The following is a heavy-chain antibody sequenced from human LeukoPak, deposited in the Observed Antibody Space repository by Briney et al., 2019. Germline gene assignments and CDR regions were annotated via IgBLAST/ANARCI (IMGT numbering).Heavy chain of an antibody. CDR2: IYYSGST. CDR1: GGSISSYY. Sequence: SETLSLTCTVSGGSISSYYWSWIRQPPGKGLEWIGYIYYSGSTNYNPSLKSRVTISVDTSKNQFSLKLSSVTAADTAVYYCASLPSSSWFNDAFDIWGQGTMVTVSS. D-gene: IGHD6-13*01. CDR3: ASLPSSSWFNDAFDI. V-gene: IGHV4-59*12. J-gene: IGHJ3*02.